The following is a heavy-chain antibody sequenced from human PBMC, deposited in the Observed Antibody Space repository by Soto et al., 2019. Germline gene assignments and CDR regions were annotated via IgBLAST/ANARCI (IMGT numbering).Heavy chain of an antibody. J-gene: IGHJ5*01. D-gene: IGHD3-22*01. CDR2: VAYDGSKT. Sequence: QVQLVESGGGVVQPGRSLRLTCAASGFTFSSNGMHWVRQAPCKGLEWVALVAYDGSKTYYGDSVRGRFTISRDNSENTLYLQMNSLRAEDTAVYYCARWVGGSMYDNSGKYDSWGQGTLVTVSS. V-gene: IGHV3-30*03. CDR3: ARWVGGSMYDNSGKYDS. CDR1: GFTFSSNG.